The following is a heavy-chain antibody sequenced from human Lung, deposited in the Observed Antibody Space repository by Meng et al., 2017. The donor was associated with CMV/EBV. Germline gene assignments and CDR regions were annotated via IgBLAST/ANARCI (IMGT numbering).Heavy chain of an antibody. J-gene: IGHJ3*02. V-gene: IGHV3-9*01. CDR2: INWNRRSI. D-gene: IGHD4-23*01. CDR1: GFSFEDYG. Sequence: GGSLRLXCAAAGFSFEDYGMHWVRQAPGKGLEWVSGINWNRRSIGYADSVQGRFTISRDNARKSLYLQMNTLRPEDTALYFCAKEITTVAPNAFDMWGQGTXVTV. CDR3: AKEITTVAPNAFDM.